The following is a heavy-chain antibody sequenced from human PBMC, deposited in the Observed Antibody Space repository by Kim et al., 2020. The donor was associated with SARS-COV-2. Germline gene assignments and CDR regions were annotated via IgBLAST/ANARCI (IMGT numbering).Heavy chain of an antibody. CDR2: ISGSGGST. D-gene: IGHD3-16*01. Sequence: GGSLRLSCAASGFTFSSYAMSWVRQAPGKGLEWVSAISGSGGSTYYADSVKGRFTISRDNSKNTLYLQMNSLRAEDTAVYYCVKGIWAVSAWGYWYFDLWGRGTLVTVSS. J-gene: IGHJ2*01. CDR1: GFTFSSYA. V-gene: IGHV3-23*01. CDR3: VKGIWAVSAWGYWYFDL.